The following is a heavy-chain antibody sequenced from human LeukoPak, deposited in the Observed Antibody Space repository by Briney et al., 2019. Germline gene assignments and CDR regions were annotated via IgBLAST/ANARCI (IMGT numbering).Heavy chain of an antibody. V-gene: IGHV3-7*01. CDR2: IKQDGSEK. J-gene: IGHJ4*02. D-gene: IGHD6-19*01. Sequence: GGSLRLSCAASGFTSSSYWMSWVRQAPGKGLEWVANIKQDGSEKYYVDSVKGRFTISRDNAKNSLYLQMNSLRAEDTAVYYCARETYSSGWYYVDYWGQGTLVTVSS. CDR1: GFTSSSYW. CDR3: ARETYSSGWYYVDY.